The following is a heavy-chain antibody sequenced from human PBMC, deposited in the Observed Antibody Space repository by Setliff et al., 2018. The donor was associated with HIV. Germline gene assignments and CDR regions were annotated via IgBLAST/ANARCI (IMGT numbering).Heavy chain of an antibody. Sequence: ASVKVSCKASGYTFTCYGISWVRQAPGQGLEWRGWISAYNGNTNYAQKLQGRVTMTTDTSTSTAYMELRSLISDDTAVYYCARDLLVAFPPRYVWGQGTTVTVSS. V-gene: IGHV1-18*01. CDR1: GYTFTCYG. J-gene: IGHJ6*02. CDR2: ISAYNGNT. CDR3: ARDLLVAFPPRYV.